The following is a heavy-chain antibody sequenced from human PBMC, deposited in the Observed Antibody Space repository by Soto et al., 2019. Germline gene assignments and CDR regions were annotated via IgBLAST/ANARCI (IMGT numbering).Heavy chain of an antibody. J-gene: IGHJ6*03. CDR3: AKDSGYDYMDV. Sequence: EVQLVESGGGLVQPGRSLRLSCAASGFTFDDYAMHWVRQAPGKGLEWVSGISWNSGSIGYADSVKGRFTISRDNAKKSLYLEMNSLRAEDTALYYCAKDSGYDYMDVWGKGTTVTVSS. CDR1: GFTFDDYA. V-gene: IGHV3-9*01. CDR2: ISWNSGSI.